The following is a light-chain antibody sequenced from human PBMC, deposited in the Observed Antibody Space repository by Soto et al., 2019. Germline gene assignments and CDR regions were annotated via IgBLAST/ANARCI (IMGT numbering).Light chain of an antibody. J-gene: IGKJ3*01. V-gene: IGKV2-28*01. CDR3: MQALQTRG. CDR2: LAS. CDR1: QSLLHSNGYNY. Sequence: DIVMTQSPLSLPVTPGEPASISCRSSQSLLHSNGYNYLDWYLQKPGQSPRLLIYLASNRASGVPDRFGGSGSGTDFTLKISRVEAEDVGVYYCMQALQTRGFGPGTKVDIK.